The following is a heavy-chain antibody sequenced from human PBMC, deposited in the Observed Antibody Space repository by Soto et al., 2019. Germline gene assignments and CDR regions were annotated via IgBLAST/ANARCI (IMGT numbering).Heavy chain of an antibody. Sequence: SETLSLTCAVYGGSFSGYYWSWIRQPPGKGLEWIGEIDHSGNTNYNPSLKSGVTISVDTSKNQFSLKVNSVTAADTAVYFCARGWPGGTYYLDYWGQGTLVTVSS. V-gene: IGHV4-34*01. CDR3: ARGWPGGTYYLDY. D-gene: IGHD2-15*01. CDR1: GGSFSGYY. CDR2: IDHSGNT. J-gene: IGHJ4*02.